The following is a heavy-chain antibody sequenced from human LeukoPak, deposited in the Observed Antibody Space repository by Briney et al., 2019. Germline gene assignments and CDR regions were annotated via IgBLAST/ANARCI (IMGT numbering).Heavy chain of an antibody. CDR2: IFHSGYT. D-gene: IGHD5-18*01. Sequence: SETLSLTCTVSGYPISSGYFWGWIRQPPGKGLEFIASIFHSGYTYYDASLKSRVTISVDTSKNQFTLRLGSVTAADTAVYYCARDVGIQLLVGDYFDYWGQGILVTVSS. V-gene: IGHV4-38-2*02. CDR1: GYPISSGYF. J-gene: IGHJ4*02. CDR3: ARDVGIQLLVGDYFDY.